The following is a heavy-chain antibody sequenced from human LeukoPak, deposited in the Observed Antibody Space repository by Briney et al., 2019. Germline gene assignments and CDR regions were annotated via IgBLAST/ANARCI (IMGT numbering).Heavy chain of an antibody. CDR2: IYSSGST. CDR3: ARDHTFDRTFDY. Sequence: PSETLSLACTVSGGSINSGTLSWSWIRQPAGKGLEWIGHIYSSGSTNYNPSLKSRVTMSLDMSKNQFSLNLGSVTAADTAVYYCARDHTFDRTFDYWGQGTLVTVSS. CDR1: GGSINSGTLS. J-gene: IGHJ4*02. D-gene: IGHD3-22*01. V-gene: IGHV4-61*09.